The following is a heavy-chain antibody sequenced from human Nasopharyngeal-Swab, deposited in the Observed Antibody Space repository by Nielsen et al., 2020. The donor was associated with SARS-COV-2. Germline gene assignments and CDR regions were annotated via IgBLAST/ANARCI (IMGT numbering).Heavy chain of an antibody. V-gene: IGHV3-30*03. D-gene: IGHD6-19*01. CDR3: ARETVAGTRPDY. CDR2: ISYDGSNK. CDR1: GFTFSSYG. Sequence: GESLKISCAASGFTFSSYGMHWVRQAPGKGLEWVAVISYDGSNKYYADSVKGRFTISRDNSKNTLYLQMNSLRAEDTAVYYCARETVAGTRPDYWGQGTPVTVSS. J-gene: IGHJ4*02.